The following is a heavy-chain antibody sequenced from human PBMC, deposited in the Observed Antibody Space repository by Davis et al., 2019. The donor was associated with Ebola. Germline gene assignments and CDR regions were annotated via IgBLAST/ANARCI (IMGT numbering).Heavy chain of an antibody. CDR2: IGGDGGDR. Sequence: PGGSLRLSCVTSGFKFSGFAMSWVRQAPGKGLEWLTYIGGDGGDRNYVDSVRSRFSISRDNSGNTLYLEMNDLRAEDTAEYYCARLFDYRTIYDYWGQGTRITVSS. J-gene: IGHJ4*02. CDR1: GFKFSGFA. V-gene: IGHV3-23*01. D-gene: IGHD4/OR15-4a*01. CDR3: ARLFDYRTIYDY.